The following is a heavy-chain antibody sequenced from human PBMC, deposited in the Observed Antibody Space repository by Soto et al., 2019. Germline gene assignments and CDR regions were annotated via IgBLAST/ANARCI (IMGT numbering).Heavy chain of an antibody. Sequence: QVQLQESGPGLVKPSQTLSLTCTVSGGSISSGGYYWSWIRQHPGKGLEWIGYIYYSGSTYYNPSLKSRVTTSVDTSKNQFSLKLSSVTAADTAVYYCARDLRYGDYESYGMDVWGQGTTVTVSS. D-gene: IGHD4-17*01. J-gene: IGHJ6*02. CDR3: ARDLRYGDYESYGMDV. V-gene: IGHV4-31*03. CDR1: GGSISSGGYY. CDR2: IYYSGST.